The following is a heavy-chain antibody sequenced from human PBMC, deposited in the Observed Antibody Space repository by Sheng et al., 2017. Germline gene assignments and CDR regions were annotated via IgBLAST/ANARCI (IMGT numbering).Heavy chain of an antibody. J-gene: IGHJ4*02. Sequence: QVQLQQWGAGLLKPSETLSLTCAVYGGSFSGYYWSWIRQPPGKGLEWIGEINHSGSTNYNPSLKSRVTISVDTSKNQFSLKLSSVTAADTAVYYCAIDYGGRIDYWGQGTLVTVSS. V-gene: IGHV4-34*01. CDR3: AIDYGGRIDY. CDR2: INHSGST. D-gene: IGHD4-17*01. CDR1: GGSFSGYY.